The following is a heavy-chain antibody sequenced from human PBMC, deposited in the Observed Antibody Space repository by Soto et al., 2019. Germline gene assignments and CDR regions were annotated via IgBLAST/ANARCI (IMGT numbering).Heavy chain of an antibody. Sequence: QVQLVESGGGVVQPGRSLRLSCAASGFTFSSYGMHWVRQAPGKGLEWVAVIWYDGSNKYYADSVKGRFTISRDNSKNTLYLQMNSLRAEDTAVYYCARDPNGWANYYYYGMDVWGQGTTVTVSS. J-gene: IGHJ6*02. D-gene: IGHD2-8*01. CDR3: ARDPNGWANYYYYGMDV. CDR2: IWYDGSNK. CDR1: GFTFSSYG. V-gene: IGHV3-33*01.